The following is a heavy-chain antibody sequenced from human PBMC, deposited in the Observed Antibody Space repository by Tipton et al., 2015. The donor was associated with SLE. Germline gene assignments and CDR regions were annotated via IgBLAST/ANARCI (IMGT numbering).Heavy chain of an antibody. J-gene: IGHJ6*02. CDR1: GGSISSTNYY. CDR2: MFAGGGT. V-gene: IGHV4-61*02. D-gene: IGHD3-3*01. CDR3: AKRNDFWSGYYGYYYGMDV. Sequence: TLSLTCTVSGGSISSTNYYWNWIRQPAGKGLEWIGRMFAGGGTDYNPSLKSRVTISVDTSKNQFSLKLSSVTAADTAVYYCAKRNDFWSGYYGYYYGMDVWGQGTTVTVSS.